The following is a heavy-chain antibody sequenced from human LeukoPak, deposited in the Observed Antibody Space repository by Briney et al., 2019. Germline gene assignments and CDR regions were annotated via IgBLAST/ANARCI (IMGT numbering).Heavy chain of an antibody. CDR3: ASSHDYGDGIDY. V-gene: IGHV3-53*01. J-gene: IGHJ4*02. Sequence: GGSLRLSCAASGFTVSSNYMSWVRQAPGKGLECVSVIYSGGSTYYADSVKGRSTISRDNSKSTLYLQMNSLRAEDTAVYYCASSHDYGDGIDYWGQGTLVTVSS. CDR2: IYSGGST. D-gene: IGHD4-17*01. CDR1: GFTVSSNY.